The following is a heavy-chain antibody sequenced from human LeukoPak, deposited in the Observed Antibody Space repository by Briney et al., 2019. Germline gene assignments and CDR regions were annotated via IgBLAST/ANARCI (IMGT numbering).Heavy chain of an antibody. CDR1: GFTFSSYK. J-gene: IGHJ6*04. CDR3: AELGITMIGGV. Sequence: GVLRLSCAASGFTFSSYKMNWVRQAPGKGLEWVSYISSSGSTIYYADSVKGRFTISRDNAKNSLYLQMNSLRAEDTAVYYCAELGITMIGGVWGKGTTVTISS. CDR2: ISSSGSTI. D-gene: IGHD3-10*02. V-gene: IGHV3-48*03.